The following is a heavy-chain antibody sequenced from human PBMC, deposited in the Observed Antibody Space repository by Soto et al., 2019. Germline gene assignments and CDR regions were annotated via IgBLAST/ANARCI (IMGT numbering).Heavy chain of an antibody. J-gene: IGHJ6*02. Sequence: ASVKVSCKASGGTLSSYAISWVRRAPGQGLEWMGGIIPIFGTANYAQKFQGRVTITADESTSTAYMELSSLRSEDTAVYYCARATYYDSSGYSLTPSGMDVWGQGTTVTVSS. CDR1: GGTLSSYA. V-gene: IGHV1-69*13. CDR3: ARATYYDSSGYSLTPSGMDV. CDR2: IIPIFGTA. D-gene: IGHD3-22*01.